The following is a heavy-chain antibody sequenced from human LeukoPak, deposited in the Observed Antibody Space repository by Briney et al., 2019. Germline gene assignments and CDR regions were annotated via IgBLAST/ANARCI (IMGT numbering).Heavy chain of an antibody. CDR3: AKGGSTPQYCGGDCYSFFKSPHYYYYGMDV. CDR1: GFTFSSYA. CDR2: ISGSGGST. Sequence: PGGSLRLSCAASGFTFSSYAMSWVRQAPGKGLEWVSAISGSGGSTYYANSVKGRFTISRDNSKNTLYLQMNSLRAEDTAVYYCAKGGSTPQYCGGDCYSFFKSPHYYYYGMDVWGQGTTVTVSS. D-gene: IGHD2-21*02. J-gene: IGHJ6*02. V-gene: IGHV3-23*01.